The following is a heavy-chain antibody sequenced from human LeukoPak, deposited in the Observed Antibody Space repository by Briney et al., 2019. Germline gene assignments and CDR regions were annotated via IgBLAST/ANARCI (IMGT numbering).Heavy chain of an antibody. CDR2: IKQDGSEK. D-gene: IGHD4-17*01. CDR1: GFTFSSYW. V-gene: IGHV3-7*01. Sequence: GGSLRLSCAASGFTFSSYWMSWVRQAPGKGLEWVANIKQDGSEKYYVDSVKGRFTISRDNAKNSLYLQMNSLRAEDTAVYYCATPPYGDYWIGSRYWGQGTLVTVSS. CDR3: ATPPYGDYWIGSRY. J-gene: IGHJ4*02.